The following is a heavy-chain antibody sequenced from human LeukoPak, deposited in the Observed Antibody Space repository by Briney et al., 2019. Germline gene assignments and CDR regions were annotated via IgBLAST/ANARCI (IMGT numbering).Heavy chain of an antibody. J-gene: IGHJ4*02. CDR2: IYTRGST. CDR1: GGSNTSYY. D-gene: IGHD3-22*01. Sequence: SETLSLTCTVSGGSNTSYYWSWFRQPAGKGLEWIGRIYTRGSTKYSPSLKSRVTLSVDTSKNQFSLRLSSVTAADTAVYYCAGEGHYYDDTGYYYGGEDYWGQGTLVTVSS. V-gene: IGHV4-4*07. CDR3: AGEGHYYDDTGYYYGGEDY.